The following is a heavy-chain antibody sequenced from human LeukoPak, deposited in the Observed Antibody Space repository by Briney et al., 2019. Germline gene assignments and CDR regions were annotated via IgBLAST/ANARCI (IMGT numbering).Heavy chain of an antibody. D-gene: IGHD2-8*02. Sequence: PGGSLRLSCAASGLSVSGYWLTWVRQAPGKGLEWVANIKQDGSEKNYVDSVKGRFTISRDNADNSLYLEMPNLRVEDTAVYFRASRYCTGVNCFAASYMCMDVWGKGTTVTVSS. CDR3: ASRYCTGVNCFAASYMCMDV. V-gene: IGHV3-7*01. CDR1: GLSVSGYW. CDR2: IKQDGSEK. J-gene: IGHJ6*03.